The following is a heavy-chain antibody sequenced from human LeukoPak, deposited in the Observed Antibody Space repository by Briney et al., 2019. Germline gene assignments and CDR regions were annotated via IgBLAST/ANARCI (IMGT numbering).Heavy chain of an antibody. CDR2: IRGDANTR. CDR1: GFIFDNYA. D-gene: IGHD1-26*01. V-gene: IGHV3-43*02. J-gene: IGHJ4*02. Sequence: PGGSLRLSCAASGFIFDNYAMHWVRQAPGKGPEWLSLIRGDANTRYYGDSMKGRITISRDNRKHSLYLHMNSLRTEDTALYYCAKDIGTGWDLDYWGQGTLVTVSS. CDR3: AKDIGTGWDLDY.